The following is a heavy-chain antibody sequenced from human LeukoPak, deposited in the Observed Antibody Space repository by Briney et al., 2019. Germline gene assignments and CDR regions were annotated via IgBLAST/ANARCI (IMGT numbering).Heavy chain of an antibody. CDR2: INHSGST. J-gene: IGHJ4*02. D-gene: IGHD2-15*01. CDR3: ARVSDCSGGSCYFDY. Sequence: SETLSLTCAVYGGSFSGYYWSWIRQPPGKGLEWIGEINHSGSTNYNPSLKSRVTISVDTSKNQLSLKLRSVTAADTAVYYCARVSDCSGGSCYFDYWAQGTLVTVSS. CDR1: GGSFSGYY. V-gene: IGHV4-34*01.